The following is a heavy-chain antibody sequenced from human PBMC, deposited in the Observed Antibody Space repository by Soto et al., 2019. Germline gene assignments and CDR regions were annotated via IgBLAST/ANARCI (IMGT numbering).Heavy chain of an antibody. J-gene: IGHJ6*02. CDR3: AASYCSGGSCYSSYGMDV. CDR2: FDPEDGET. Sequence: QVRLVQSGAEVKKPGASVKVSCKVSGYTLTELSMHWVRQAPGKGLEWMGGFDPEDGETIYAQKFQGRVTMTEDTSTDTAYMELSSLRSEDTAVYYCAASYCSGGSCYSSYGMDVWGQGTTVTVSS. V-gene: IGHV1-24*01. CDR1: GYTLTELS. D-gene: IGHD2-15*01.